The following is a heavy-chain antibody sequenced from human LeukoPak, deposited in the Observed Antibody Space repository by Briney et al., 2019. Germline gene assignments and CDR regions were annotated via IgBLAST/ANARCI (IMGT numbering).Heavy chain of an antibody. CDR2: INADGSTT. V-gene: IGHV3-74*01. CDR1: GFTFGNSW. J-gene: IGHJ4*02. D-gene: IGHD3-10*01. Sequence: PGGSLRLSCAASGFTFGNSWVHWVRQAPGKGLVWVSLINADGSTTSYADSVKGRFTISGDTSRTTLYLQMNGLRAEDTAVYYCAKECDYSPGHKFDLWGQGTLVTVSS. CDR3: AKECDYSPGHKFDL.